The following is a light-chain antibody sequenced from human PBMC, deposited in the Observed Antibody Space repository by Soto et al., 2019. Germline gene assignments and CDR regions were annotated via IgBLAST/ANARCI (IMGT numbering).Light chain of an antibody. Sequence: QSVLTQPRSVSGSPGQSVTVSCIGTSSDVGDYNSVSWYQQHPGKAPKLMIYDVSKQPSGVPDRFSGSKSGNTASLTISGLQAEDEADYYCCSYVGGYSYVFGIGTKVTV. CDR3: CSYVGGYSYV. J-gene: IGLJ1*01. V-gene: IGLV2-11*01. CDR1: SSDVGDYNS. CDR2: DVS.